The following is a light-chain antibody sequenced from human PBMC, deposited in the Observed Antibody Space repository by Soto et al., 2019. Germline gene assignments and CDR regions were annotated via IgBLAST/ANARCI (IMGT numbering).Light chain of an antibody. CDR3: QQYGSSRWT. CDR2: GAS. Sequence: EIVLTQSPGTLSLSPGERATLSCRASQSVSSSYLAWYQQKPGQAPRLLIYGASSRATGIPDRSSGSGSGTDFTLTISRLEPEDFAVYYCQQYGSSRWTFGQGTKVDI. CDR1: QSVSSSY. J-gene: IGKJ1*01. V-gene: IGKV3-20*01.